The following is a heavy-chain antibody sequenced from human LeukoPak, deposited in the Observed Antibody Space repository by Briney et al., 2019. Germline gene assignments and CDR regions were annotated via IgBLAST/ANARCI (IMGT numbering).Heavy chain of an antibody. Sequence: PSETLSLTCTVSGGSITTYYWNWIRQAPGKGLEWIGYLHYTGNTKYNPSLKSRLTISMDTSKNQFSLKLTSVTAADTAVYYCTRGLVFTGYDFQKLPDYWGQGSLVTVSP. J-gene: IGHJ4*02. D-gene: IGHD5-12*01. CDR2: LHYTGNT. V-gene: IGHV4-59*01. CDR3: TRGLVFTGYDFQKLPDY. CDR1: GGSITTYY.